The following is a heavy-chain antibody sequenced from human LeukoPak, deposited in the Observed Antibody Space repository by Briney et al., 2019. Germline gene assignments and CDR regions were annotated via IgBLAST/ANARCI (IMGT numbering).Heavy chain of an antibody. D-gene: IGHD2-2*01. CDR3: ARVVVPAAMSPYYYGMDV. V-gene: IGHV4-31*11. Sequence: PSETLSLTCAVYGGSFSGYYWSWIRQHPGKGLEWIGYIYYSGSTYYNPSLKSRVTISVDTSKNQFSLKLSSVTAADTAVYYCARVVVPAAMSPYYYGMDVWGQGTTVTVSS. J-gene: IGHJ6*02. CDR1: GGSFSGYY. CDR2: IYYSGST.